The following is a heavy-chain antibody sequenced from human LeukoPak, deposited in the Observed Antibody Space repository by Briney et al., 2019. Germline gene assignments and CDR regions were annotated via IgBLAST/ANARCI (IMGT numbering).Heavy chain of an antibody. J-gene: IGHJ5*02. D-gene: IGHD6-13*01. V-gene: IGHV1-18*01. CDR2: ISAYNGNT. CDR1: GYTFTSYG. CDR3: ARVGSSSFDKNWFDP. Sequence: ASVKVSCKASGYTFTSYGISWVRQAPGQGLEWMGWISAYNGNTNYAQKLQGRVTMTTDTSTSTAYMELRSLRSDDTAVYYCARVGSSSFDKNWFDPWGQGTLVTVSS.